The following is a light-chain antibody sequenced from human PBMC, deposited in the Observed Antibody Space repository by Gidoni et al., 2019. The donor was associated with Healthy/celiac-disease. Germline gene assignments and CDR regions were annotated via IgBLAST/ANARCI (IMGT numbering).Light chain of an antibody. J-gene: IGLJ1*01. CDR2: QDS. CDR3: QAWDSSTGV. Sequence: SYELTQPPSVSGPPGQTASITCSGDKLGDKYACWYQQKPGQSPVLVIYQDSKRPSGIPERFSGSNSGNTATLTISGTQAMDEADYYCQAWDSSTGVFGTGTKVTVL. V-gene: IGLV3-1*01. CDR1: KLGDKY.